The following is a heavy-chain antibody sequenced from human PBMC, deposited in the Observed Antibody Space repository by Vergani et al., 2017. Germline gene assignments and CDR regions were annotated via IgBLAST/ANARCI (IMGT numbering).Heavy chain of an antibody. CDR1: GFTFSSYA. CDR2: ISYDGSNK. Sequence: QVQLVESGGGVVQPGRSLRLSCAASGFTFSSYAMHWVRQAPGKGLEWVAVISYDGSNKYYADSVKGRFTISRDNSKNTLYLQMNSLRAEDTAVYYCARQAEGIAVAGPEFDAFDIWGQGTMVTVSS. CDR3: ARQAEGIAVAGPEFDAFDI. J-gene: IGHJ3*02. D-gene: IGHD6-19*01. V-gene: IGHV3-30-3*01.